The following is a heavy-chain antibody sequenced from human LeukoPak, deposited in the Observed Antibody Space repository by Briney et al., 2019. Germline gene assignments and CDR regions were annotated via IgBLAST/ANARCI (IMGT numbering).Heavy chain of an antibody. CDR3: AKDWSPYSSGWSPNPFDP. J-gene: IGHJ5*02. CDR2: ISWNSDSI. D-gene: IGHD6-19*01. V-gene: IGHV3-9*01. CDR1: GFTFNDYA. Sequence: PGRSLRLSCAASGFTFNDYAIHWVRQAPGKGLEWVSGISWNSDSIGYADSEKGRFTISRDNAKNSLYLQMNSLRAEDTALYYCAKDWSPYSSGWSPNPFDPWGQGTLVTVSS.